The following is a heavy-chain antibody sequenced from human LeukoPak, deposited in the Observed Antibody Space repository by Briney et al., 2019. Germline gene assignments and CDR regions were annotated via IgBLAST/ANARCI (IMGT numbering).Heavy chain of an antibody. CDR1: GYTFTSYG. D-gene: IGHD4-17*01. J-gene: IGHJ6*03. Sequence: GASVKVSCKASGYTFTSYGISWVRQAPGQGLEWMGWISAYNGNTNYAQKLQGRDTMTTDTSTSTAYMELRSLRSDDTAVYYCARDYHLQTDYGDYGPYYYYYMDVWGKGTTVTVSS. CDR3: ARDYHLQTDYGDYGPYYYYYMDV. V-gene: IGHV1-18*01. CDR2: ISAYNGNT.